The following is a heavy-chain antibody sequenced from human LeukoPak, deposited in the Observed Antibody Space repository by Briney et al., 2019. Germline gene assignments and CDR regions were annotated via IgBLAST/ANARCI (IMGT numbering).Heavy chain of an antibody. Sequence: GGSLRLSCAASGFTFSDYYMSWIRQAPGKGLEWVSYISSSGSTIYYAYSVKGRFTISRDNAKNSVFLQMNSLRAEDTAVYFCARGYSNYYFDHWGQGTLVTVSS. CDR1: GFTFSDYY. D-gene: IGHD6-13*01. V-gene: IGHV3-11*01. CDR2: ISSSGSTI. CDR3: ARGYSNYYFDH. J-gene: IGHJ4*02.